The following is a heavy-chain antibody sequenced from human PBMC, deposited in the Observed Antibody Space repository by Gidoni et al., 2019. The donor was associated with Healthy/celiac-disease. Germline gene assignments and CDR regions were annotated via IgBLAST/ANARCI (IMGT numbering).Heavy chain of an antibody. V-gene: IGHV1-3*01. CDR3: AREFVTTVIWFDP. CDR1: GYTFTSYA. D-gene: IGHD4-17*01. Sequence: QVQLVQSGAEVKKPGASVKVSCTASGYTFTSYAMHWVRQAPGQRLGGMGWINAGNGNTKYSQKFQGRVTITRDTSASTAYMELSSLRSEDTAVYYCAREFVTTVIWFDPWGQGTLVTVSS. J-gene: IGHJ5*02. CDR2: INAGNGNT.